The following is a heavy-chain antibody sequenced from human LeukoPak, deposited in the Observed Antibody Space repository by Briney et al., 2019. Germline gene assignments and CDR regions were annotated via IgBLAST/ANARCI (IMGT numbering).Heavy chain of an antibody. Sequence: ASVTVSFKVSGYTLTVLSMHWVRQAPGKGLEWMGGFDPEDGETIYAQKFQGRVTMTEDTATDTAYMELSSLRSEDTAVYYCATGGVVVVPAAMPFHYWGQGTLVTVSS. J-gene: IGHJ4*02. CDR3: ATGGVVVVPAAMPFHY. D-gene: IGHD2-2*01. V-gene: IGHV1-24*01. CDR1: GYTLTVLS. CDR2: FDPEDGET.